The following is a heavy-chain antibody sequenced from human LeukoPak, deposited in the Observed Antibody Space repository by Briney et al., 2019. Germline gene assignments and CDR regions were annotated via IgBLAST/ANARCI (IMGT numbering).Heavy chain of an antibody. CDR1: GFTVSSNY. V-gene: IGHV3-53*01. D-gene: IGHD5-12*01. J-gene: IGHJ5*02. Sequence: GGSLRLSCAASGFTVSSNYMSWVRQAPGKGLEWVSVIYSGGSTYYADSVKGRFTISRDNSKNTLYLQMNSLRAEDTAVYYCARETQSSIVATTGWFDPWGQGTLVTVSS. CDR2: IYSGGST. CDR3: ARETQSSIVATTGWFDP.